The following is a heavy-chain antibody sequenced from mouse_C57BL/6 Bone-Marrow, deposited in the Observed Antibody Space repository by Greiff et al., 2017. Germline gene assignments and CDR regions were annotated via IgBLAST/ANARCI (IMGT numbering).Heavy chain of an antibody. D-gene: IGHD2-3*01. CDR2: IYPSDSFS. J-gene: IGHJ4*01. Sequence: VQLQQSGPELVMPGASVKISCKASGYSFTGYYMHWVKQSHGNILDWIGYIYPSDSFSSYNQKFKGKATLTVDKSSSTAYMELRSLTSEDSAVYYCARGYEFNHAQRGQRNLAQGVVGG. CDR3: ARGYEFNHAQRGQRNLAQGVV. CDR1: GYSFTGYY. V-gene: IGHV1-31*01.